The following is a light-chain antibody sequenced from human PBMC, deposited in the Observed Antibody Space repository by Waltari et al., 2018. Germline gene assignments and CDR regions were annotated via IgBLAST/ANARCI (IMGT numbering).Light chain of an antibody. Sequence: DIQMTQSQSSLSASVGERVTIPCRASQIISSYLNWYQQKPGKAPKLLTYAASSLQSRVPSRFSGIGSGTDFTLTISSLQPEDFATYYCQQSYSTPWTFGQGTKVEIK. CDR1: QIISSY. J-gene: IGKJ1*01. V-gene: IGKV1-39*01. CDR3: QQSYSTPWT. CDR2: AAS.